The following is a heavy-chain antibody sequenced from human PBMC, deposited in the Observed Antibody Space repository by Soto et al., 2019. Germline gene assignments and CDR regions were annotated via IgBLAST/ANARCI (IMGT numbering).Heavy chain of an antibody. CDR2: ISSSSSYI. Sequence: PGGSLRLSCAASGFPFISYSMNWVRQAPGKGLEWVSSISSSSSYIYYADSVKGRFTISRENAKNSLYLQMNSLRAEDTAVYYCARDLGIAAAGTGYYYGRDVWGQGTTVTVSS. J-gene: IGHJ6*02. D-gene: IGHD6-13*01. V-gene: IGHV3-21*01. CDR3: ARDLGIAAAGTGYYYGRDV. CDR1: GFPFISYS.